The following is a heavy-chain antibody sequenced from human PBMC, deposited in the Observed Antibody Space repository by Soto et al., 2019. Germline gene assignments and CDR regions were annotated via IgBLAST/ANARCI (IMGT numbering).Heavy chain of an antibody. CDR2: ISGSGGST. CDR1: GFTFSSYA. CDR3: AKFPTPAASSYWYFDL. D-gene: IGHD6-13*01. V-gene: IGHV3-23*01. J-gene: IGHJ2*01. Sequence: GGSLRLSCAASGFTFSSYAMSWVRQAPGKGLEWVSAISGSGGSTYYADSVKGRFTISRDNSKNTLYLQMNSLRAEDTAVYYCAKFPTPAASSYWYFDLWGRGTLVTVSS.